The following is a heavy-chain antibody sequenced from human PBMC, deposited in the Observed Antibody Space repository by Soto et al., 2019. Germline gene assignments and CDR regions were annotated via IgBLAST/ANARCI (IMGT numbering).Heavy chain of an antibody. Sequence: QVQLVQSGAEVKKPGASVKVSCKVSGYTLTELSIHWVRQAPGKGLEWMGRFDPEDGETIYAQNFQGRVTMTEDTSTDTAYMELSSLRSEDTAVYYCATGGAARRLFSFDPWGQGTLVTVSS. CDR3: ATGGAARRLFSFDP. CDR1: GYTLTELS. D-gene: IGHD6-6*01. V-gene: IGHV1-24*01. J-gene: IGHJ5*02. CDR2: FDPEDGET.